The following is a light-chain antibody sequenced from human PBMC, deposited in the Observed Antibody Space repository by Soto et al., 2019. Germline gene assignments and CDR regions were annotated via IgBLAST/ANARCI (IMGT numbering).Light chain of an antibody. J-gene: IGLJ2*01. CDR3: QTWGTGIVI. V-gene: IGLV4-69*01. CDR1: SGHNNYA. Sequence: QLVLTQSPSASASLGASVKLTCTLSSGHNNYAIAWHQQQPEKGPRYLMKVNSDGSHSKGDGIPDRFSGSSSGAERYLTISSLQSDDEADYYCQTWGTGIVIFGGGTQLTVL. CDR2: VNSDGSH.